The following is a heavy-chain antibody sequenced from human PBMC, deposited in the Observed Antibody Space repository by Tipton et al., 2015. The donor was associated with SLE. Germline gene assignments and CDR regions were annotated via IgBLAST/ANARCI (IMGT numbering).Heavy chain of an antibody. V-gene: IGHV3-20*04. CDR3: SGSIYDFWSGYWGDAFDI. D-gene: IGHD3-3*01. J-gene: IGHJ3*02. CDR1: GFTFDDYG. CDR2: INWHGGST. Sequence: SLRLSCAASGFTFDDYGMSWVRQAPGKGLEWVSDINWHGGSTGYADSVKGRFTISRDNAKNSLYLQMNSLRAEDTGLYYCSGSIYDFWSGYWGDAFDIWGQGTMATVSS.